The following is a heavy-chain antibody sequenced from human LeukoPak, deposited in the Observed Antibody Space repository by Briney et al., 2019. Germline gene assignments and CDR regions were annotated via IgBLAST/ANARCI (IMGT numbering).Heavy chain of an antibody. J-gene: IGHJ4*02. V-gene: IGHV4-39*01. CDR2: IYYSGST. CDR3: ARVSTGYSSSWYLSVPALELDY. D-gene: IGHD6-13*01. CDR1: GGSISSSSYY. Sequence: PSETLSLTCTVSGGSISSSSYYWGWIRQPPGKGLEWIGSIYYSGSTYYNPSLKSRVTISVDTSKNQFSLKLSSVTAADTAVYYCARVSTGYSSSWYLSVPALELDYWGQGTLVTVSS.